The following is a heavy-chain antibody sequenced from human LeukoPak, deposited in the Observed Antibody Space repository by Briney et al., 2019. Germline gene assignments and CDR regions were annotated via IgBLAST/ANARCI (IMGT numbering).Heavy chain of an antibody. CDR2: IRPDRSEK. D-gene: IGHD1-26*01. CDR3: AKDKTWSSGSTGAFDI. J-gene: IGHJ3*02. V-gene: IGHV3-7*03. Sequence: PGGSLRLSCATSGFTLSIYWMSWVRQAPGKGPEWVANIRPDRSEKNYVDSVKGRFTISRDNSKSTLYLQMNSLRAEDTAVYYCAKDKTWSSGSTGAFDIWGQGTMVTVSS. CDR1: GFTLSIYW.